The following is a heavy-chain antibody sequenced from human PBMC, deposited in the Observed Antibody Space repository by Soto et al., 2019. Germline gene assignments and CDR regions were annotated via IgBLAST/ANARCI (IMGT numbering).Heavy chain of an antibody. CDR3: AKGDRYYYDSSGYYSQDAFDI. Sequence: QVQLVESGGGVVQPGRSLRLSCAASGFTFSSYGMHWVRQAPGKGLEWVAVISYDGSNKYYADSVKGRFTISRDNSKNTLYLQMNSLRAEDTAVYYCAKGDRYYYDSSGYYSQDAFDIWGQGTMVTVSS. J-gene: IGHJ3*02. D-gene: IGHD3-22*01. V-gene: IGHV3-30*18. CDR1: GFTFSSYG. CDR2: ISYDGSNK.